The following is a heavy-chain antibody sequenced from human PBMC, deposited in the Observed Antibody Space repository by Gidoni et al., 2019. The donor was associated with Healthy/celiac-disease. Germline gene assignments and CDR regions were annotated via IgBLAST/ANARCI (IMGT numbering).Heavy chain of an antibody. Sequence: ESQLMESGGASVKPGGYLRHSCAAYGFTLSSSWMHWVRQAPGKWLVWVSRINSDGSRTDYADSVKGRFTISRDNAKNTLYLQMNSLRAEDTAVYYCAGTLTTCCSDWGQGTLVTVSS. D-gene: IGHD2-2*01. CDR3: AGTLTTCCSD. CDR1: GFTLSSSW. J-gene: IGHJ4*02. CDR2: INSDGSRT. V-gene: IGHV3-74*01.